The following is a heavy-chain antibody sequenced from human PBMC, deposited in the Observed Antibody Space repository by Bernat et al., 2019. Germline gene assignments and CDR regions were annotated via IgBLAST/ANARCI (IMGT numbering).Heavy chain of an antibody. Sequence: EVQLVESGGGLVQPGGSLRLSCAASGFTFSSYWMHWVRQAPGKGLVWVSRINSDGSSTSYADSVKGRFTISRDNAKNTLYLQMNSLRAEDTAVYYCARAGFYCSSTSCYPGNHLDYWGQGTLVTVSS. J-gene: IGHJ4*02. CDR2: INSDGSST. D-gene: IGHD2-2*01. CDR3: ARAGFYCSSTSCYPGNHLDY. CDR1: GFTFSSYW. V-gene: IGHV3-74*01.